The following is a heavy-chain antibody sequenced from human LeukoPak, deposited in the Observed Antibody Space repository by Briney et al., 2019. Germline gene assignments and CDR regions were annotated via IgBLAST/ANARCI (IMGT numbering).Heavy chain of an antibody. V-gene: IGHV3-7*01. CDR2: IKQDGSEK. Sequence: GGSLRLSCAASGFTFSSYWMSWVRQAPGKGLEWVANIKQDGSEKYYVDSVKGRFTISRDNAKNSLYLQMNSLRAEDTAVYYCARERQSYYYYGMDVWGQGTTVTVSS. CDR3: ARERQSYYYYGMDV. J-gene: IGHJ6*02. CDR1: GFTFSSYW.